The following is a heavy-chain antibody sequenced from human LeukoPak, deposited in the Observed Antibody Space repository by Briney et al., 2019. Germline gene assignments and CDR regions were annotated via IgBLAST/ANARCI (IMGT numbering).Heavy chain of an antibody. V-gene: IGHV1-46*01. Sequence: ASVKVSCKASGYTFTSYYMHWVRQAPGQGLEWMGIINPSGGSTSYAQKFQGRVTMTRDTSTSTVYMELGSLRSEDTAVYYCARVSAGYNFDYWGQGTLVTVSS. CDR1: GYTFTSYY. J-gene: IGHJ4*02. CDR3: ARVSAGYNFDY. D-gene: IGHD5-18*01. CDR2: INPSGGST.